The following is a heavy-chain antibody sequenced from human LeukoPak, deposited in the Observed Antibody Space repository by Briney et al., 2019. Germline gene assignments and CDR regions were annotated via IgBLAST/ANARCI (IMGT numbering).Heavy chain of an antibody. CDR2: INPNSGGT. Sequence: ASVRVSCKASGYTFIVYYIHWVRQAPGQGLGWVGCINPNSGGTNYAQPFQGRVTMTRDTFIRTVYMELSRLRSDDTAVYSCANTYGSGSYYKGGFDPWGQRSLVTVSS. J-gene: IGHJ5*02. CDR3: ANTYGSGSYYKGGFDP. D-gene: IGHD3-10*01. CDR1: GYTFIVYY. V-gene: IGHV1-2*02.